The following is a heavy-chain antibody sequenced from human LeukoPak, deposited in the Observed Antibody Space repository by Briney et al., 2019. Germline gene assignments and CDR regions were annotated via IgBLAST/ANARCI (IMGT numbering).Heavy chain of an antibody. J-gene: IGHJ5*02. Sequence: SETLSLTCAAYGGTFSGYYWSWIRQPPGKGLEWIGEINHSGSTNYNPSLKSRVTISVDKSKNQFSLKLSSVTAADTAVYYCASGFGLRTWLDPWGQGTLVTVSS. CDR1: GGTFSGYY. CDR3: ASGFGLRTWLDP. D-gene: IGHD4-17*01. CDR2: INHSGST. V-gene: IGHV4-34*01.